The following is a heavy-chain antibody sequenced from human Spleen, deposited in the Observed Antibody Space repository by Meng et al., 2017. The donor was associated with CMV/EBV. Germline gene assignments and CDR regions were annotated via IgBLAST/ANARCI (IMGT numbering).Heavy chain of an antibody. D-gene: IGHD3-3*01. CDR2: INPSGGRT. CDR1: GYTFNDYD. CDR3: ARRGGVEWLLSF. Sequence: SCKTSGYTFNDYDMHWARQAPGQGLEWMGIINPSGGRTTYAQKFQGRVTMTRDTSTSTVYMELTSLRSDDTAVYYCARRGGVEWLLSFWGQGTLVTVSS. V-gene: IGHV1-46*02. J-gene: IGHJ4*02.